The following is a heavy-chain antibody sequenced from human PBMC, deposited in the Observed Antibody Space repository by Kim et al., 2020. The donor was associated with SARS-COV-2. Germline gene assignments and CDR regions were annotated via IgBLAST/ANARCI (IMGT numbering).Heavy chain of an antibody. Sequence: NTKYSQKFQGRVTITRDTTASTAYMELSSLRSEDTAVYYCARKDSSGYGYWGQGTLVTVSS. D-gene: IGHD3-22*01. CDR2: NT. CDR3: ARKDSSGYGY. V-gene: IGHV1-3*01. J-gene: IGHJ4*02.